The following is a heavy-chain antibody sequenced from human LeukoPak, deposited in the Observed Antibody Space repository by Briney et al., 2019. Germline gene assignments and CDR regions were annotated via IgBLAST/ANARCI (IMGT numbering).Heavy chain of an antibody. CDR3: AREGQSSGWYSAYYYCGMDV. J-gene: IGHJ6*02. CDR1: GFTFSSYA. V-gene: IGHV3-23*01. CDR2: ISGSGGST. Sequence: GGSLRLSCAASGFTFSSYAMSWVRQAPGKGLEWVSAISGSGGSTYYAYSVKGRFTISRANTKKSLYLQMKRPRAEDTAVYYCAREGQSSGWYSAYYYCGMDVWGQGTTVTVSS. D-gene: IGHD6-19*01.